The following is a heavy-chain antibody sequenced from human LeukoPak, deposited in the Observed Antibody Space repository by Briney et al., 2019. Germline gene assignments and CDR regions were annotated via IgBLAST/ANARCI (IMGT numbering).Heavy chain of an antibody. D-gene: IGHD3-10*02. CDR2: IYTSGNT. CDR1: GGSISSYY. Sequence: SETLSLTCTVSGGSISSYYWSWIRQPAGKGLEWIGRIYTSGNTNYNPSLKSRVTVSVATSKNQFSLKLSSVTAADTAVYYCARLFTATFDLWGRGTLVTVSS. J-gene: IGHJ2*01. CDR3: ARLFTATFDL. V-gene: IGHV4-4*07.